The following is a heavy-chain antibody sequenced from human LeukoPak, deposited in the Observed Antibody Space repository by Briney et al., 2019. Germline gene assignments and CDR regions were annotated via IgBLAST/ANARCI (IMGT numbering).Heavy chain of an antibody. CDR2: ISIISSTI. J-gene: IGHJ4*02. V-gene: IGHV3-48*01. D-gene: IGHD5-12*01. CDR1: GFTFSSYH. Sequence: GGSLRLSCAASGFTFSSYHMSWVRQAPGKGLEWVSYISIISSTIYYADSVKGRFTISRDHAKNSVYLQMNSLRAEDTAVYYCARTYERELDYWGQGVQVTVSS. CDR3: ARTYERELDY.